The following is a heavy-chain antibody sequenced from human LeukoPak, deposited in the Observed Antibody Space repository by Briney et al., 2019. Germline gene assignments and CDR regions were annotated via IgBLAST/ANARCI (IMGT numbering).Heavy chain of an antibody. D-gene: IGHD3-10*01. V-gene: IGHV3-48*03. J-gene: IGHJ4*02. Sequence: GGSLRLSCAASGFISSGFDMNWVRQAPGKGLEWIAHIGTSVNAIYYADSVKGRFTISRDNARNSLYLQMDSLRVEDTAVYYCARDSVWFGELLNWGQGALATVSS. CDR3: ARDSVWFGELLN. CDR2: IGTSVNAI. CDR1: GFISSGFD.